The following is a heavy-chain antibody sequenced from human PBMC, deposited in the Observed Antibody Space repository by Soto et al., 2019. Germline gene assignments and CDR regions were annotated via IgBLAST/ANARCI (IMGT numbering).Heavy chain of an antibody. D-gene: IGHD1-26*01. Sequence: EVQLLESGGGLVQPGGSLRLSCAASGFTLSSYAMSWVRQAPGKGLEWVSAISGSGGSTYYADSVKGRFTIARDNSKNTLYLQMNSLRAEDTAVYYCALTLVGATFDFDYWGQGTLVTVSS. CDR3: ALTLVGATFDFDY. CDR1: GFTLSSYA. J-gene: IGHJ4*02. CDR2: ISGSGGST. V-gene: IGHV3-23*01.